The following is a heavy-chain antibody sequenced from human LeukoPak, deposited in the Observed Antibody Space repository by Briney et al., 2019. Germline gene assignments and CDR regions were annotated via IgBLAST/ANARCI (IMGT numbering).Heavy chain of an antibody. CDR3: AKVRGVTPLYGMDV. CDR2: ISGSGGST. CDR1: GFTFSSYA. D-gene: IGHD2-21*02. V-gene: IGHV3-23*01. J-gene: IGHJ6*02. Sequence: GGSLRLSCAASGFTFSSYAMSWVRQAPGKGLEWVSAISGSGGSTYYADSVKGRFTISRDNSKNTLYLQMNSLRAEDTAVYYCAKVRGVTPLYGMDVWGQGTTVTVSS.